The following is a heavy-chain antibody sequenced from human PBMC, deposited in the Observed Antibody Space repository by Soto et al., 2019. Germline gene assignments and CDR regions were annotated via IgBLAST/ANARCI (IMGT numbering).Heavy chain of an antibody. Sequence: QVQLVESGGGVVQPGRSLRLSCAASGFTVRSYAMYWFRQAPGKGLVCVSVISYDGSNKFYRDSVKGRFTISRDNSKNTLYLHINSLRYEDTAVYYCARGDREDIAVVVGARPGEYGVDVWGQGTTVTVSS. CDR1: GFTVRSYA. J-gene: IGHJ6*02. CDR3: ARGDREDIAVVVGARPGEYGVDV. V-gene: IGHV3-30-3*01. CDR2: ISYDGSNK. D-gene: IGHD2-15*01.